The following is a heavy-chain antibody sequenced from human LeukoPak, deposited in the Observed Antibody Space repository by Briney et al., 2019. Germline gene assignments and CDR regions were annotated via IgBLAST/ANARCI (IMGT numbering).Heavy chain of an antibody. V-gene: IGHV4-59*01. CDR2: IYYSGST. D-gene: IGHD4-17*01. Sequence: SETLSLTCTVSGGSISSYYWSWIRQPPGKGLEWIGYIYYSGSTNYNPSLKSRVTISVDTSKNQFSLKLSSVTAADTAVYYCARVTPPWDYAPDYWAREPWSPSPQ. CDR1: GGSISSYY. CDR3: ARVTPPWDYAPDY. J-gene: IGHJ4*02.